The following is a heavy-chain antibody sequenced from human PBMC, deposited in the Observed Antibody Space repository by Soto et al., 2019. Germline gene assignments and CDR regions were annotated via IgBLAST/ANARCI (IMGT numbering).Heavy chain of an antibody. J-gene: IGHJ6*02. CDR3: ARDYDFWSGSDYYYYYGMDV. CDR2: IIPIFGTA. Sequence: QVQLVQSGAEVKKPGSSVKVSCKASRGTFSSYAISWVRQAPGQGLEWMGGIIPIFGTANYAQKFQGRVTITADESTSTAYMELSSLRSEDTAVYYCARDYDFWSGSDYYYYYGMDVWGQGTTVTVSS. CDR1: RGTFSSYA. V-gene: IGHV1-69*01. D-gene: IGHD3-3*01.